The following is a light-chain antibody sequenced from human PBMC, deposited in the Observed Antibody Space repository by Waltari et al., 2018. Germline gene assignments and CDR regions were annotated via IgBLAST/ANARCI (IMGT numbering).Light chain of an antibody. CDR1: QSVIYSSNNKNY. J-gene: IGKJ4*01. CDR2: WAS. CDR3: QQFYSTPLT. V-gene: IGKV4-1*01. Sequence: DIVMTQSPDSLAVSLGERATINCKSSQSVIYSSNNKNYLAWYQQKPGQPPKLLIDWASTRESGVPDRFSCSGSGTDFTLTISSLQAEDVAVYYCQQFYSTPLTFGGGTKVEIK.